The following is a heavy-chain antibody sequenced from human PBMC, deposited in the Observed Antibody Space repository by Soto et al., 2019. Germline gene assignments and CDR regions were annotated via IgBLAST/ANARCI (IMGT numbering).Heavy chain of an antibody. CDR1: GLTFSSYS. CDR2: ISSSSSTI. CDR3: TTDPVTMIVVVPSSG. J-gene: IGHJ4*02. V-gene: IGHV3-48*01. D-gene: IGHD3-22*01. Sequence: PGGSLRLSCAASGLTFSSYSMNWVRQAPGKGLEWVSYISSSSSTIYYADSVKGRFTISRDDSKNTLYLQMNSLKTEDTAVYYCTTDPVTMIVVVPSSGWGQGTLVTVSS.